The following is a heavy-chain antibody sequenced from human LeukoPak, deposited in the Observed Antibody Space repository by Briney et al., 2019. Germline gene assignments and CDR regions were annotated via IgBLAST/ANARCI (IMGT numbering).Heavy chain of an antibody. CDR3: ARVEYSGYDYRGAFDI. D-gene: IGHD5-12*01. V-gene: IGHV4-59*01. J-gene: IGHJ3*02. CDR1: GGSISSYY. CDR2: VYYTGST. Sequence: SETLSLTCTVSGGSISSYYWSWVRQPPGKGLEWIGFVYYTGSTNYSPSLKSRVTISVDTSKNQFSLKLRSVTAADTAVYYCARVEYSGYDYRGAFDIWGQGTMVTVSS.